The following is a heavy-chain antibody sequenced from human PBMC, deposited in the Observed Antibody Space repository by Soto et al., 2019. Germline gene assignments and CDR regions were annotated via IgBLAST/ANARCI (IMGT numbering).Heavy chain of an antibody. D-gene: IGHD6-13*01. CDR1: GFTFNNYA. V-gene: IGHV3-23*01. CDR2: IIGSGNII. CDR3: ARAISSSWSYFDY. J-gene: IGHJ4*02. Sequence: EVPLLESGGGLVQPGGSLRLSCAASGFTFNNYAMSWVRQAPGRGLEWVSAIIGSGNIIHYADSMKGRFTISRDNSKNTLYLQMSSLRAEDTAVYYCARAISSSWSYFDYWGQGTLVTVSS.